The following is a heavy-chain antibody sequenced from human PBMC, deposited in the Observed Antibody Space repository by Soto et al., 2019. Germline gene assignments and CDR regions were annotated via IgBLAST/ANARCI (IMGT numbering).Heavy chain of an antibody. J-gene: IGHJ4*01. V-gene: IGHV3-11*05. CDR2: ISSSLTYA. D-gene: IGHD4-17*01. CDR3: VRSRWLYAIGY. Sequence: QVQLVESGGGLVKPGGSLRLSCAASGFTFSDDYMGWIRQAPGKGLEWVSFISSSLTYAKHADSVKGRFTISRDNAKDSLFLQMNSLRAEDTAVYYCVRSRWLYAIGYWGHGVLVTVSS. CDR1: GFTFSDDY.